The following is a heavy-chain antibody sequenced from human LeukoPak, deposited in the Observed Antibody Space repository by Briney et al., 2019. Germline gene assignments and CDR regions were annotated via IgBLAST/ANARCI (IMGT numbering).Heavy chain of an antibody. J-gene: IGHJ5*02. Sequence: PGGSLRLSCAASGFTFSDYYMSWIRQAPGKGLEWVSYISSSGSTIYYADSVKCRFTISSYNAKNSLYLEMNRLRAEDTAVYYCARGPPQYIVVVPAAIWFDPWGQGTLVTVSS. CDR2: ISSSGSTI. V-gene: IGHV3-11*04. CDR3: ARGPPQYIVVVPAAIWFDP. CDR1: GFTFSDYY. D-gene: IGHD2-2*01.